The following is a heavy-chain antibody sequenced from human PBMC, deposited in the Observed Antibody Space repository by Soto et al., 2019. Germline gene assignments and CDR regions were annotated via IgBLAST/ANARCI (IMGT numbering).Heavy chain of an antibody. Sequence: ASVKVSCKASGYTFTSYGISWVRQAPGQGLEWMGWISAYNGNTNYAQKLQGRVTMTTDTSTSTAYMELRSLRSDDTAVYYCARESPVLLWFGELSRYYYYGMDVWGQGTTVTVSS. D-gene: IGHD3-10*01. CDR3: ARESPVLLWFGELSRYYYYGMDV. J-gene: IGHJ6*02. CDR1: GYTFTSYG. CDR2: ISAYNGNT. V-gene: IGHV1-18*01.